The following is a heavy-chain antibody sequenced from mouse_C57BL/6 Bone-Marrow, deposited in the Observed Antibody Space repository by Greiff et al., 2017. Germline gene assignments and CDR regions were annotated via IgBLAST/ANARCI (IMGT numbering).Heavy chain of an antibody. V-gene: IGHV1-55*01. CDR2: INPGSGST. J-gene: IGHJ1*03. D-gene: IGHD2-5*01. Sequence: QVQLQQPGAELVKPGASVKMSCTASGYTFTSYWITWVQQRPGQGLEWIGDINPGSGSTNYTEKFKSKATLTVDTSSSTAYMQLSSLTPEDSAVYYCARPYYSNDWYFDVWGTGTTVTVSS. CDR3: ARPYYSNDWYFDV. CDR1: GYTFTSYW.